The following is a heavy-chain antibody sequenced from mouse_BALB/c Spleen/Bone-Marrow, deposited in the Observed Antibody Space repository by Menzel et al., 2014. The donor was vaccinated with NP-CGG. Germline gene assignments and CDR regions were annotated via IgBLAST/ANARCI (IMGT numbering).Heavy chain of an antibody. V-gene: IGHV1-54*03. CDR3: ARRDDAMDY. CDR1: GYAFTNHL. J-gene: IGHJ4*01. CDR2: INPGSGGT. D-gene: IGHD3-3*01. Sequence: VQLQQSGAELVRPGTSVKVSCKASGYAFTNHLIEWVKQRPGQGLEWIGVINPGSGGTNYNEKFKGKATLTADKSSSTAYMQLSSLTSDDSAVYFCARRDDAMDYWGQGTSVTVSS.